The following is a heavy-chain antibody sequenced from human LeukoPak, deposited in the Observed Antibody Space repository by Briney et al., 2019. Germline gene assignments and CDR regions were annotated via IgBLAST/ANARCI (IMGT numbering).Heavy chain of an antibody. D-gene: IGHD1-14*01. J-gene: IGHJ4*02. CDR1: GFTFSSCG. CDR3: ATETIGRHYDY. CDR2: IGPTGTDR. V-gene: IGHV3-21*01. Sequence: GGSLSLSCAASGFTFSSCGFNWVRQAPGKGLEWVSSIGPTGTDRYYADSVRGPFTISRDNAKNSIYLQMDSLRDEDTAVYYCATETIGRHYDYGGQGTLLTVSS.